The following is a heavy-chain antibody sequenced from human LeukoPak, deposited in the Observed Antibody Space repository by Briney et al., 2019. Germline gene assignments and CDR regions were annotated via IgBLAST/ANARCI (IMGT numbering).Heavy chain of an antibody. CDR2: ISYDGSNK. V-gene: IGHV3-30*04. CDR1: GFTFSSYA. CDR3: ARDMVRGVRLYGMDV. J-gene: IGHJ6*02. Sequence: GGSLRLSCAASGFTFSSYAMHWVRQAPGKGLEWVAVISYDGSNKYYADSVKGRSTISRDNSKNTLYLQMNSLRAEDTAVYYCARDMVRGVRLYGMDVWGQGTTVTVSS. D-gene: IGHD3-10*01.